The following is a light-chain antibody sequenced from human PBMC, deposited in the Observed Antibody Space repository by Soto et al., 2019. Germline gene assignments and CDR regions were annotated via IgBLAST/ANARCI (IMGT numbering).Light chain of an antibody. CDR1: SSDVGSNT. CDR3: ATWDDSLFGHV. J-gene: IGLJ1*01. CDR2: SND. V-gene: IGLV1-44*01. Sequence: QSVLTQPPSASGTPGQRVTISCSGSSSDVGSNTVNWYQQFPGAAPKLLIYSNDQRPSGVPDRFSASKSGTSASLASSGLQSEDEADYYCATWDDSLFGHVFGTGTKVTVL.